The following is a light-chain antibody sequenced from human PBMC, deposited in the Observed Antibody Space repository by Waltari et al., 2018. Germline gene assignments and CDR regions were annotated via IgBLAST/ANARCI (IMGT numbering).Light chain of an antibody. CDR2: PDT. V-gene: IGLV3-1*01. Sequence: SYELTQPPSVSVSTGQPAGITCSGDRLGDKYAGWYQQKPGQSPVVVLYPDTKRRSGISGRFSGVTTGNTATLTSSGTQAMDDAVYYCQAWDSSADHVVFGGVTKLPVL. CDR3: QAWDSSADHVV. CDR1: RLGDKY. J-gene: IGLJ2*01.